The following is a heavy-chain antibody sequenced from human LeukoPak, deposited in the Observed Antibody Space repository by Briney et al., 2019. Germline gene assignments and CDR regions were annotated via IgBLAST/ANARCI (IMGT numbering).Heavy chain of an antibody. CDR2: ISGSGDSR. D-gene: IGHD3-9*01. Sequence: PGGSLRLSCAASGFTFSNYAMNWVRQAPGKGLEWVSLISGSGDSRYYADSVKGRFTISRDNSKNTLYLQMNSLRAEDTAVYYCARDMDGDFDWLLGFDYWGQGTLVTVSS. CDR1: GFTFSNYA. V-gene: IGHV3-23*01. J-gene: IGHJ4*02. CDR3: ARDMDGDFDWLLGFDY.